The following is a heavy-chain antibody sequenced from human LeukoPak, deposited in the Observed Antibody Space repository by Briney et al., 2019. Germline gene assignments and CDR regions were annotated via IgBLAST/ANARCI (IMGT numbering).Heavy chain of an antibody. CDR2: TYYRSKWYN. CDR1: GDSVSSNSAA. Sequence: QTLSLTCAISGDSVSSNSAAWNWIRQSPSRGLEWLGRTYYRSKWYNDYPVSVKGRITINSDTSRNQFSLQLNSVTPEDTAIYYCARGVTGAGYYFDYWGQGTLVTVSS. CDR3: ARGVTGAGYYFDY. D-gene: IGHD6-19*01. V-gene: IGHV6-1*01. J-gene: IGHJ4*02.